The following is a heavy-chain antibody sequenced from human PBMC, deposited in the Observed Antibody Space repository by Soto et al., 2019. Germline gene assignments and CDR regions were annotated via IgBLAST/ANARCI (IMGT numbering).Heavy chain of an antibody. J-gene: IGHJ4*02. V-gene: IGHV3-9*01. CDR2: ISWNSGNL. CDR3: AKGASTTVFAFNDY. CDR1: GLTFDDYA. Sequence: EVQLVESGGGLVQPGTSLRLSCAASGLTFDDYAMHWVRQGPGKGLEWVSSISWNSGNLGYADSVKGRFTISRDNAKNSLYLQMNSLRGEDTAWYYCAKGASTTVFAFNDYWGQGTLVTVSS. D-gene: IGHD4-17*01.